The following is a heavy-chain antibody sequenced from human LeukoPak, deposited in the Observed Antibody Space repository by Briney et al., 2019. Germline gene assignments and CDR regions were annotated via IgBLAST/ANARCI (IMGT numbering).Heavy chain of an antibody. CDR3: ARDADTTTRNWYFDL. Sequence: GGSPRLSCAPSGFTFRNYGIHWVRQAPGKGLEWVAAISYDGTKKFYSDSGEGRFTLSRDNSMNTLYLQINSLRAEDTALYFCARDADTTTRNWYFDLWGRGSLLTVSS. V-gene: IGHV3-30*03. CDR2: ISYDGTKK. D-gene: IGHD3-16*01. J-gene: IGHJ2*01. CDR1: GFTFRNYG.